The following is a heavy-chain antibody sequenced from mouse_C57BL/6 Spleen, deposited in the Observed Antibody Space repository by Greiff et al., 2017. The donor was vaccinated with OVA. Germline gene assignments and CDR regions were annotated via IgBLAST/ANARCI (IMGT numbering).Heavy chain of an antibody. V-gene: IGHV1-53*01. CDR2: INPSNGGT. D-gene: IGHD2-4*01. CDR1: GYTFTSYW. CDR3: ARHPHYYEYDDGVAMYY. J-gene: IGHJ4*01. Sequence: QVQLQQPGAELVKPGASVKLSCKASGYTFTSYWMHWVKQRPGQGLEWIGNINPSNGGTNYNEKFKGKATLTVDKSSSTAYMQLSSLTSEDSAVYYCARHPHYYEYDDGVAMYYWGQGTSVTVSS.